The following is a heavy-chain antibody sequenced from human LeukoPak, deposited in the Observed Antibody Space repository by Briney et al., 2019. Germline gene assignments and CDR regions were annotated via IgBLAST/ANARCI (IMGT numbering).Heavy chain of an antibody. J-gene: IGHJ3*02. V-gene: IGHV3-23*01. CDR2: ISGSGGST. Sequence: GGSLRLSCAASGFTFSSYAMSWVRQAPGKGLEWVSAISGSGGSTYYADSVEGRFTISRDNSKNTLYLQMNSLRAEDTAVYYCAKDSPKFRRLAPTGDAFDIWGQGTMVTVSS. CDR3: AKDSPKFRRLAPTGDAFDI. D-gene: IGHD6-19*01. CDR1: GFTFSSYA.